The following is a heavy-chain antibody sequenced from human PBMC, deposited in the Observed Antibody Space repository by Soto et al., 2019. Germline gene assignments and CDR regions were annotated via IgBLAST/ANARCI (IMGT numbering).Heavy chain of an antibody. D-gene: IGHD3-22*01. CDR1: GYTFTSYG. Sequence: VQVSCKASGYTFTSYGISWVRQAPGQGLEWMGWISAYNGNTNYAQKLQGRVTMTTDTSTSTAYMELRSLRSDDTAVYYCARKVTLIGVARGEYYLDFPGQGTLVTVSS. CDR3: ARKVTLIGVARGEYYLDF. V-gene: IGHV1-18*01. CDR2: ISAYNGNT. J-gene: IGHJ4*02.